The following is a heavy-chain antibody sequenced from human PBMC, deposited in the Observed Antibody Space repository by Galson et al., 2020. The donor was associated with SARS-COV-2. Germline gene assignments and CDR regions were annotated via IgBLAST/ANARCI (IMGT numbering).Heavy chain of an antibody. CDR2: INPNSGGT. J-gene: IGHJ4*02. CDR3: ASVNGGADVPH. V-gene: IGHV1-2*02. D-gene: IGHD2-2*01. CDR1: GYTFTGYY. Sequence: ASVKVSCKASGYTFTGYYMHWVRQAPGQGLAWMGWINPNSGGTKYAQKFQSRVTMTRDTTISTAYMEQSRMRADDTAVYYCASVNGGADVPHWGQGTLVTVSS.